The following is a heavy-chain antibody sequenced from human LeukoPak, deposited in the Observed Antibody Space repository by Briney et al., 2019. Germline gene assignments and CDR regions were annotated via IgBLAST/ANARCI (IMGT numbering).Heavy chain of an antibody. V-gene: IGHV4-34*01. Sequence: PSETLSLTCAVYGGSFSGYYWSWIRQPPGKGLEWIGEINHSGSTNYNPSLKSRVTISVDTSKNQFSLKLSSVTAADTAVYYCARGSSEIMSRAFDIWGQGTMVTVSS. CDR2: INHSGST. J-gene: IGHJ3*02. D-gene: IGHD3-16*01. CDR3: ARGSSEIMSRAFDI. CDR1: GGSFSGYY.